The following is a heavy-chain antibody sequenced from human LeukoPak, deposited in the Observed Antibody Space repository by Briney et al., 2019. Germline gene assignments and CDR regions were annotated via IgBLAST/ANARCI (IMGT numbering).Heavy chain of an antibody. Sequence: GGSLRLSCAASGFTFSSYAMSWVRQAPGKGLEWVSAISGSGGSTYYADSVKGRFTISRDNSKNTLYLQMNSLRAEDTAVYYCAKLQSVVIPAAMLGFDYWGQGILVTVSS. D-gene: IGHD2-2*01. CDR2: ISGSGGST. J-gene: IGHJ4*02. CDR3: AKLQSVVIPAAMLGFDY. CDR1: GFTFSSYA. V-gene: IGHV3-23*01.